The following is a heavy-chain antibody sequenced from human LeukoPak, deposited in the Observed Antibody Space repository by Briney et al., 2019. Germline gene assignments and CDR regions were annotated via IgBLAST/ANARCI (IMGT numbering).Heavy chain of an antibody. CDR2: IYTSGST. V-gene: IGHV4-4*07. CDR3: ALGRTYYYGSGSYYDY. D-gene: IGHD3-10*01. CDR1: GGSISSYY. J-gene: IGHJ4*02. Sequence: SETLSLTCTVSGGSISSYYWSWIRQPAGKGLEWIGRIYTSGSTNYNPSLKSRVTISVDTSKNQFSLKLSSVTAADTAVYYCALGRTYYYGSGSYYDYWGQGTLVTVSS.